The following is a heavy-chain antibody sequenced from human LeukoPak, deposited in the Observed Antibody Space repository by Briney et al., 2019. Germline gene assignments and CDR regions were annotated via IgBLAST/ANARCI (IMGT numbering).Heavy chain of an antibody. CDR3: ARDFSRYYDILTGSYYYYGMDV. CDR2: IYYSGST. CDR1: GGSISSYY. J-gene: IGHJ6*02. D-gene: IGHD3-9*01. Sequence: SETLSLTCTVSGGSISSYYWSWIRQPPGKGLEWIGYIYYSGSTNYNPSLKSRVTISVDTSKNQFSLKLSSVTAADTAVYYCARDFSRYYDILTGSYYYYGMDVWGQGTTVTVSS. V-gene: IGHV4-59*12.